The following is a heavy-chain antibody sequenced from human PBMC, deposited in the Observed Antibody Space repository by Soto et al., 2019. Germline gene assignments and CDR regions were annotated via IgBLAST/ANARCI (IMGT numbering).Heavy chain of an antibody. Sequence: QVQLVQSGAEVKKPGSSVKVSCKASGGTFSSYAISWVRQSPGQGLEWMGGIIPICGTANYAQKFQGRVTITADESTSTAYMELSSLRSEDTAVYYCARADCTNGVCYPYYFYGMDVWGKGTTVTVS. CDR2: IIPICGTA. V-gene: IGHV1-69*01. J-gene: IGHJ6*04. CDR3: ARADCTNGVCYPYYFYGMDV. D-gene: IGHD2-8*01. CDR1: GGTFSSYA.